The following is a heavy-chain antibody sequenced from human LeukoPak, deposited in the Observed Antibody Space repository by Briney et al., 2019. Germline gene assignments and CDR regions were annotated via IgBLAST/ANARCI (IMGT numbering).Heavy chain of an antibody. V-gene: IGHV1-46*01. CDR1: GYTFTSYY. J-gene: IGHJ4*02. Sequence: ASVKVSCKASGYTFTSYYMHWVRQAPGQGLEWMGIINPSGGSTSYAQKFQGRVTMTRDTSISTAYMELSRLRSDDTAVYYCARDESYDSSDLYPDYWGQGTLVTVSS. CDR3: ARDESYDSSDLYPDY. CDR2: INPSGGST. D-gene: IGHD3-22*01.